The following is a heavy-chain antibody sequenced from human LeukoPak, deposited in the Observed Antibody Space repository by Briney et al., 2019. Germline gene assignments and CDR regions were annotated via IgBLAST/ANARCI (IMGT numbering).Heavy chain of an antibody. J-gene: IGHJ4*02. CDR1: GFTFSSYG. CDR2: ISYDGSNK. V-gene: IGHV3-30*18. Sequence: GRSLRLSCAASGFTFSSYGMHWARQAPGKGLEWVAIISYDGSNKYYADSVKGRFTISRDNSKNTLYLQMNSLRAEDTAVYYCAKGPYGDYSFDYWGQGTLVTVSS. D-gene: IGHD4-17*01. CDR3: AKGPYGDYSFDY.